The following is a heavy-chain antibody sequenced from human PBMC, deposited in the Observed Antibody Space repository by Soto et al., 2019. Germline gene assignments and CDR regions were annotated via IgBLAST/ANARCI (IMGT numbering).Heavy chain of an antibody. CDR1: GGSISSGDYY. J-gene: IGHJ4*02. D-gene: IGHD4-4*01. CDR3: ARALRGGFYSNPLDY. CDR2: IYYSGST. V-gene: IGHV4-30-4*01. Sequence: QVQLQESGPGLVKPSQTLSLTCTVSGGSISSGDYYWSWIRQPPGKGLEWIGYIYYSGSTYYNPSLKSRVTISVDTSKNQFSLKLSSVTAADTAVYYCARALRGGFYSNPLDYWGQGTLVTVSS.